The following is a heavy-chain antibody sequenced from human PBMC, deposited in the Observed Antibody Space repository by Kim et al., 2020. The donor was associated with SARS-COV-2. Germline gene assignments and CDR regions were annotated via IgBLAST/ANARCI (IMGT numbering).Heavy chain of an antibody. D-gene: IGHD3-3*01. Sequence: YNPSLKSRVTISVDTSKNQFSLKLSAVTAADTAVYYCASLRFREVGMDVWGQGTTVTVSS. CDR3: ASLRFREVGMDV. V-gene: IGHV4-31*02. J-gene: IGHJ6*02.